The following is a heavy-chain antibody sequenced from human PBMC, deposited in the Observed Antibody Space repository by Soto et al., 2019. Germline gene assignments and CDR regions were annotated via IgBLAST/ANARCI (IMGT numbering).Heavy chain of an antibody. Sequence: QVQLVESGGGVVQPGRSLRLSCAASGFTFGIYGMHWVRQAPGKGLEWVAVIWYDGSIKYHADSVKGRFTISRDNSKNAVYLHMNSLRDEDPAVDYCARATSGSFDALDMWGQGTMVTVSS. CDR2: IWYDGSIK. D-gene: IGHD1-26*01. CDR3: ARATSGSFDALDM. CDR1: GFTFGIYG. J-gene: IGHJ3*02. V-gene: IGHV3-33*01.